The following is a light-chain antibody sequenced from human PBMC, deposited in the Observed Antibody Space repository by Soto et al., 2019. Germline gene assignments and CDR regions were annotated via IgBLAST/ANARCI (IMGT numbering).Light chain of an antibody. CDR2: GAS. Sequence: EIVMTQSPATLSVSPGERATLSCRASQDIGTYLAWYQHKPGQAPRLLIYGASSRATDVPARFSGSGSETDFTLTISSLQSEDFAVYYCQQYYNWPPCTFGQGTNLDIK. CDR1: QDIGTY. CDR3: QQYYNWPPCT. J-gene: IGKJ2*02. V-gene: IGKV3-15*01.